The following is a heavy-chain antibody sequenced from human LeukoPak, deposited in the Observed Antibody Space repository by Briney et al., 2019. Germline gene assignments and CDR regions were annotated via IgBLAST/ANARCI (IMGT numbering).Heavy chain of an antibody. CDR2: INSDGSST. V-gene: IGHV3-74*01. CDR3: ASSQTREGYSYTSFDY. CDR1: GFTFSTYW. Sequence: PGRSLRLSCAASGFTFSTYWMHWVRQAPGKGLVWVSRINSDGSSTSYADSVKGRFTISRDNAKNTLYLQVNSLRAEDTAVYYCASSQTREGYSYTSFDYWGQGTLVTVSS. J-gene: IGHJ4*02. D-gene: IGHD5-18*01.